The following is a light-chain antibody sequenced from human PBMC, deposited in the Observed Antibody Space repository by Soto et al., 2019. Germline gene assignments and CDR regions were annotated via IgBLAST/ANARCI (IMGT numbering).Light chain of an antibody. V-gene: IGLV1-40*01. CDR1: SSNIGAGYD. CDR2: GNS. J-gene: IGLJ2*01. CDR3: QSYDSSLSVV. Sequence: QSVLTQPPSVSGAPGQRVTISCTGSSSNIGAGYDVHWYQQLPGTAPKLLIYGNSNRPSGVPDRFSASKSGTSVSLANTGLQADDEADYYCQSYDSSLSVVFGGGTKLTVL.